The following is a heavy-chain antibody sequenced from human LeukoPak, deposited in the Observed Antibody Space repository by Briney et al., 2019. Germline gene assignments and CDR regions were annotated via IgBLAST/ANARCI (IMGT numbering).Heavy chain of an antibody. V-gene: IGHV3-23*01. J-gene: IGHJ4*02. Sequence: GGSLRLSCAASGFTFSRYAMTWVRQAPGKGLEWVSGISGSGGVTYYADSVKGRFTLSRDNSKNTLYLQMNSLRAEDTAVYYCVKGNYGDKMDYWGQGTLVTVSS. CDR2: ISGSGGVT. CDR3: VKGNYGDKMDY. D-gene: IGHD4-23*01. CDR1: GFTFSRYA.